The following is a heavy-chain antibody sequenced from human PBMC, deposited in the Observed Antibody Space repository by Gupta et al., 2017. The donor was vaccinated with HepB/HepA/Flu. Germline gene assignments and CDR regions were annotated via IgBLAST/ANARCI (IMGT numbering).Heavy chain of an antibody. Sequence: QVQLVQSGAEVKKPGASVKVSCKASGYTFTSYYMHWVRQAPGQGLEWMGIINPSGGSTSYAQKFQGRVTMTRDTSTSTGYMELSSLRSEDTAVYYCARDQGSGTAIRLSFDYWGQGTLVTVSS. V-gene: IGHV1-46*01. CDR2: INPSGGST. D-gene: IGHD2-21*02. CDR1: GYTFTSYY. J-gene: IGHJ4*02. CDR3: ARDQGSGTAIRLSFDY.